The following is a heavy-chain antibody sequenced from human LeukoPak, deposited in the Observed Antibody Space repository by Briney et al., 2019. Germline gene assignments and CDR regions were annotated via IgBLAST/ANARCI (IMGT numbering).Heavy chain of an antibody. D-gene: IGHD1-14*01. Sequence: GGSLRLSCAASGFTFSSYAMHWVRQAAGKGLEWVAVISYDGSNKYYADSVKGRFTISRDNSKNTLYLQMNSLRAEDTAVYYCARDSSLTPFDYWGQGTLVTVSS. CDR1: GFTFSSYA. V-gene: IGHV3-30-3*01. CDR2: ISYDGSNK. J-gene: IGHJ4*02. CDR3: ARDSSLTPFDY.